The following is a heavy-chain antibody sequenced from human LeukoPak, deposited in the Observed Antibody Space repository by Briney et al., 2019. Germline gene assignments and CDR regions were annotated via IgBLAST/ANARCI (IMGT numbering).Heavy chain of an antibody. CDR3: ARDRITMVRGAPNWFDP. CDR2: IYHSGST. V-gene: IGHV4-38-2*02. Sequence: SETLSLTCTVSGYSISSGYYWGWIRQPPGKGLEWIGSIYHSGSTYYNPSLKSRVTISVDTSKNQFSLKLSSVTAADTAVYYCARDRITMVRGAPNWFDPWGQGTLVTVSS. D-gene: IGHD3-10*01. CDR1: GYSISSGYY. J-gene: IGHJ5*02.